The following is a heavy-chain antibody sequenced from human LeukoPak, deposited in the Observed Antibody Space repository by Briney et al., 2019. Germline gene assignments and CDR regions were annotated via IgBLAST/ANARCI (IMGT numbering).Heavy chain of an antibody. CDR3: ARDSDYDAFDI. V-gene: IGHV3-66*01. D-gene: IGHD4-17*01. CDR1: GFTFSIYA. CDR2: IYSGGST. J-gene: IGHJ3*02. Sequence: GGSLRLSCTASGFTFSIYAMNWVRQAPGKGLEWVSVIYSGGSTYYADSVKGRFTISRDNSKNTLYLQMNSLRAENTAVYYCARDSDYDAFDIWGQGTMVTVSS.